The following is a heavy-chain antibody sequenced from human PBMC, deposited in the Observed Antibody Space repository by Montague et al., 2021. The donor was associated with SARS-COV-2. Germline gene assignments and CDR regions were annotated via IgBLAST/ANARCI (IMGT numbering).Heavy chain of an antibody. CDR2: ITHGGST. V-gene: IGHV4-34*01. CDR3: ARSHDYRGNDYFDS. D-gene: IGHD4-23*01. CDR1: GGSLSGFY. J-gene: IGHJ4*02. Sequence: SETLSLTCAVYGGSLSGFYWTWIRQAPGTGLEWVGEITHGGSTSYSPALKSRLTISLDTSKNQFSLKLDSVTAADTATYYCARSHDYRGNDYFDSWGQGALVIVSS.